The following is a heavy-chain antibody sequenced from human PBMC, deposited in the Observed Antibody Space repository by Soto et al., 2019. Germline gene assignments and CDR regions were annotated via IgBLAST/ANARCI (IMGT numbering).Heavy chain of an antibody. J-gene: IGHJ6*02. V-gene: IGHV1-69*12. Sequence: QVQLVQSGAEVKKPGSSVKVSCKASGGSLSNFGISWVRQAPGQGLEWMGGIIPVFGTANYAQKFQGRVTXXAXXSTSIVYMTVTSLRSEDTAVYYCARGDATKIVVTTYYGMDVWGQGTTVTVSS. D-gene: IGHD4-17*01. CDR1: GGSLSNFG. CDR3: ARGDATKIVVTTYYGMDV. CDR2: IIPVFGTA.